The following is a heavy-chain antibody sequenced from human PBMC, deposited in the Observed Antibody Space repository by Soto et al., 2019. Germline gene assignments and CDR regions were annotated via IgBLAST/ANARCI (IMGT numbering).Heavy chain of an antibody. CDR1: GFTFSSYD. CDR3: AKAFPSVTPDPVDFDI. Sequence: EVKLLESGGGLVQPGGSLRLSCAASGFTFSSYDMSWVRQAPGKGLEWVSAISGSGGSTYYADSVKGRFTISRDNSKNTLYLQMNSLRAEDTAVFYCAKAFPSVTPDPVDFDIWGQGTMVTVSS. V-gene: IGHV3-23*01. D-gene: IGHD2-21*02. J-gene: IGHJ3*02. CDR2: ISGSGGST.